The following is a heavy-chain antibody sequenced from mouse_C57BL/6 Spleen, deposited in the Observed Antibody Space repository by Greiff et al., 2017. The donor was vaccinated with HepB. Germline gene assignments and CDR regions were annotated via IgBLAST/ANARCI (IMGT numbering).Heavy chain of an antibody. CDR3: ARWWDEGY. CDR2: INPYNGGT. D-gene: IGHD1-1*02. CDR1: GYTFTDYY. J-gene: IGHJ2*01. V-gene: IGHV1-19*01. Sequence: EVQLQQSGPVLVKPGASVKMSCKASGYTFTDYYMNWVEQSHGKSLEWIGVINPYNGGTSYNQKFKGKATLTVDKSSSTAYMELNSLTSEDSAVYYCARWWDEGYWGQGTTLTVSS.